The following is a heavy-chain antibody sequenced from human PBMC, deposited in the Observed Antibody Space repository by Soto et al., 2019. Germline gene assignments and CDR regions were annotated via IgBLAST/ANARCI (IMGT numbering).Heavy chain of an antibody. CDR2: ISAYNGNT. V-gene: IGHV1-18*01. D-gene: IGHD6-6*01. Sequence: QVPLLQSGAEVKKPGASVKVSCKASGYTFTNYGITWVRQAPGQGLEWMGWISAYNGNTHYTQRLQGRVTMTTDTSTSTAYMELRGLRSDDTAVYYCARVWQLVGYLYYYMDVWGKGTTVTVSS. J-gene: IGHJ6*03. CDR1: GYTFTNYG. CDR3: ARVWQLVGYLYYYMDV.